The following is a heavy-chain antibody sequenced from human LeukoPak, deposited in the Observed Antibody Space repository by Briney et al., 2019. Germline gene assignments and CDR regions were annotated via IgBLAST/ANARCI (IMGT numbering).Heavy chain of an antibody. J-gene: IGHJ6*02. Sequence: ASVKVSCKASGYSFSTHDINWVRQATGQGLEYMGWVNPNSGNTGYAQNFQGRVTMTRDTSTTTAYMELSDLRSDDTAVYYCARGGTMVRGVNALGNYGMDVWGQGTMVTVSS. CDR2: VNPNSGNT. D-gene: IGHD3-10*01. V-gene: IGHV1-8*01. CDR1: GYSFSTHD. CDR3: ARGGTMVRGVNALGNYGMDV.